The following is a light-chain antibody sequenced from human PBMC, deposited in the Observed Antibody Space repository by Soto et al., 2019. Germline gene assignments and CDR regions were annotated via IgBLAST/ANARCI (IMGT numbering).Light chain of an antibody. Sequence: QSALTQPASVSGSPGQSITISCTGTSSDVGGYNYVSWYQQHPGKAPKLMIYDVSNRPSGVSNRFSGSKSGNTASLTISGLQSEDEADYYCRSYTSSSTPYVFGAGTQLTVL. CDR3: RSYTSSSTPYV. J-gene: IGLJ1*01. V-gene: IGLV2-14*01. CDR2: DVS. CDR1: SSDVGGYNY.